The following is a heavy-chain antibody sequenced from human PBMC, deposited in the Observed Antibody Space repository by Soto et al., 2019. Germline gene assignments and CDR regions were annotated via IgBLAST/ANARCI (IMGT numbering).Heavy chain of an antibody. CDR1: GGSISSGDYY. V-gene: IGHV4-30-4*01. D-gene: IGHD1-26*01. J-gene: IGHJ4*02. CDR2: IYYSGST. Sequence: SETLSLTCTVSGGSISSGDYYWSWLRQPPGKGLEWIGYIYYSGSTYYNPSLKSRVTISVDASKNQFSLKLSSVTAADTAVYYCARESGRAVGATTSVFDYWGQGTLVTVSS. CDR3: ARESGRAVGATTSVFDY.